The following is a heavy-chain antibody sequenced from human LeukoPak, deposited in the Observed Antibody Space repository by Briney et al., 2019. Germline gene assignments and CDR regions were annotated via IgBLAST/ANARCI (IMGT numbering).Heavy chain of an antibody. D-gene: IGHD1-26*01. V-gene: IGHV3-30*02. CDR1: GITFSNYN. CDR3: AKPSGSGVDY. J-gene: IGHJ4*01. Sequence: GGSLRLSCAAPGITFSNYNMNWVRQAPGKGLEWVAFIRYDGSHEYYADSVKGRFTISRDNSKNTLYLQMNSVRSEDTALYYCAKPSGSGVDYWGQGTRVTVSS. CDR2: IRYDGSHE.